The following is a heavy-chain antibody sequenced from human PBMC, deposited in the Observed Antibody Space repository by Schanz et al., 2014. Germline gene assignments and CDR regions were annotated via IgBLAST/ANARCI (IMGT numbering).Heavy chain of an antibody. CDR1: GFTFTGYV. CDR3: ARGGSSGYDFSIYYMDV. V-gene: IGHV3-23*05. CDR2: IYSSGST. D-gene: IGHD5-12*01. Sequence: EVQLLESGGGLVRPGGSLRLSCAASGFTFTGYVMTWVRQAPGKGLEWVSTIYSSGSTYYADSVRGRFTISRDNFKNTLFLQMNSLRAEDTAAYYCARGGSSGYDFSIYYMDVWGKGTTVTVSS. J-gene: IGHJ6*03.